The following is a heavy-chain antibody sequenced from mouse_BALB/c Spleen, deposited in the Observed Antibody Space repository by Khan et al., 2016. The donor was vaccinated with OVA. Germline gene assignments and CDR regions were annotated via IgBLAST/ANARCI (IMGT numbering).Heavy chain of an antibody. V-gene: IGHV2-2*01. J-gene: IGHJ3*01. CDR3: ARNSYMYDFTY. CDR1: GFSLTTYG. Sequence: QVQLKQSGPGLVQPSQSLSITCTVSGFSLTTYGVHWVRQSPGKGLEWLGLIWSGGGTDYNAAFISRLTISKDNSKSQVFFKMNSLQAADTAMYYCARNSYMYDFTYWGQGTLVTVSA. CDR2: IWSGGGT. D-gene: IGHD2-14*01.